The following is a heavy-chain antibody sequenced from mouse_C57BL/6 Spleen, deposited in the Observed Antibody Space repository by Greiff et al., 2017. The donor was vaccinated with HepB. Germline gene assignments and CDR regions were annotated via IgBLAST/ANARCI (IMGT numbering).Heavy chain of an antibody. CDR2: ISYDGSN. CDR1: GYSITSGYY. D-gene: IGHD2-5*01. CDR3: ARGGYSNYDWYFDV. V-gene: IGHV3-6*01. Sequence: ESGPGLVKPSQSLSLTCSVTGYSITSGYYWNWIRQFPGNKLEWMGYISYDGSNNYNPSLKNRISITRDTSKNQFFLKLNSVPTEDTATYYCARGGYSNYDWYFDVWGTGTTVTVSS. J-gene: IGHJ1*03.